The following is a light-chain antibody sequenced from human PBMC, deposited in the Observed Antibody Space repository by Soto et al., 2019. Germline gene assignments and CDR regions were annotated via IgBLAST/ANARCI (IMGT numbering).Light chain of an antibody. V-gene: IGLV2-14*01. CDR3: SSYTSSSTLEV. CDR1: SSDFGGYNY. Sequence: QSVVTQPASVPGSPGPSITISRPGNSSDFGGYNYVSWYQQHPGKAPKLMIYDVSNRPSGVSNRFSGSKSGNTASLTISGLQAEDEADYYCSSYTSSSTLEVFGTGTKVTVL. J-gene: IGLJ1*01. CDR2: DVS.